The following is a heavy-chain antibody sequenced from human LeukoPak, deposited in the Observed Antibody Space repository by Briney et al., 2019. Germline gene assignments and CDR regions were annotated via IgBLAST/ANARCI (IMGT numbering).Heavy chain of an antibody. CDR2: IYPGDSDT. D-gene: IGHD3-3*01. J-gene: IGHJ6*03. CDR3: ARQTARFLYYYYMDV. Sequence: GESLKISCKGSGYSFTSYWIGWVRQMPGKGLKWMGIIYPGDSDTRYSPSFQGQVTISADKSISTAYLQWSSLKASDTAMYYCARQTARFLYYYYMDVWGKGTTVTVSS. CDR1: GYSFTSYW. V-gene: IGHV5-51*01.